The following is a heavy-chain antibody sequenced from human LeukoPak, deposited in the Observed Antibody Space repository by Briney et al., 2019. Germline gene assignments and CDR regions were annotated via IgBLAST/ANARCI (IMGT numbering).Heavy chain of an antibody. D-gene: IGHD3-3*01. Sequence: PSETLSLTCAVYGGSFSGYYWSWIRQPPGKGLEWIGEINHSGSTNYNPSLKSRVTISVDTSKNQFSLKLSSVTAADTAVYYCAGNPVRFLEWDNAFDIWGQGTMVTVSS. CDR2: INHSGST. V-gene: IGHV4-34*01. J-gene: IGHJ3*02. CDR3: AGNPVRFLEWDNAFDI. CDR1: GGSFSGYY.